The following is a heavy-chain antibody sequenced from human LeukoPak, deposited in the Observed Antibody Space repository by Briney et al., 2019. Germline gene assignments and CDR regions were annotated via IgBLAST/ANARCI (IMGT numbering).Heavy chain of an antibody. CDR3: ARTLGCSSTSCYTGYYYYGMDV. V-gene: IGHV3-21*01. D-gene: IGHD2-2*02. CDR1: GFTLSSYN. CDR2: IRSSTYI. Sequence: GGSLRLSCAASGFTLSSYNMIWVRQAPGKGLEWVSSIRSSTYIYYADSVKGRFTISRDNAKNSLYLQMNSLRAEDTAVYYCARTLGCSSTSCYTGYYYYGMDVWGQGTTVTVSS. J-gene: IGHJ6*02.